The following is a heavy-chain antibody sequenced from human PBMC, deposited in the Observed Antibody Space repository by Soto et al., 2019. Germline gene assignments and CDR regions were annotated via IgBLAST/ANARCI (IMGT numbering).Heavy chain of an antibody. CDR2: ISYDGSNT. V-gene: IGHV3-30*03. CDR1: GFPFTTYG. D-gene: IGHD3-10*01. CDR3: VGGQYYFDY. J-gene: IGHJ4*02. Sequence: QVLLVESRGGVVQPGRSLRLSCAASGFPFTTYGMHWVREGPGKGLEWVAVISYDGSNTYYADSVKGRFTISRDNSKNTLYLHMNSLRTEDTALYYCVGGQYYFDYRGQGTLVTVSS.